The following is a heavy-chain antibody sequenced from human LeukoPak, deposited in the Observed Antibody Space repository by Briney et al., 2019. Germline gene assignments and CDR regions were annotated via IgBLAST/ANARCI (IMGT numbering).Heavy chain of an antibody. CDR2: ISYDGSNK. D-gene: IGHD4-17*01. V-gene: IGHV3-30*04. CDR3: ARGPVTYGDYYYN. J-gene: IGHJ4*02. Sequence: PGGSLRLSCAASGFTFSSYAMPWVRQAPGKGLEWVAVISYDGSNKYYADSVKGRFTISRDNSKNTLYLQMNSLRAEDTAVYYCARGPVTYGDYYYNWGQGTLVTVSS. CDR1: GFTFSSYA.